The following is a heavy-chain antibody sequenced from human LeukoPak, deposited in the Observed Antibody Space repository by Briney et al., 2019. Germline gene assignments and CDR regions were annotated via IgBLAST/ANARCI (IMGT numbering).Heavy chain of an antibody. V-gene: IGHV3-33*06. J-gene: IGHJ4*02. Sequence: SGGSLRLSCAASGFTFSSYGMHWVRQAPGKGLEWVAVIWYDGSNKYYADSVKGRFTISRDNSKNTLYLQMHSLSAEDSAVHYCAKVRAIYSSGSPGGYYFDYWGQGTLVTVSS. CDR3: AKVRAIYSSGSPGGYYFDY. CDR2: IWYDGSNK. CDR1: GFTFSSYG. D-gene: IGHD6-19*01.